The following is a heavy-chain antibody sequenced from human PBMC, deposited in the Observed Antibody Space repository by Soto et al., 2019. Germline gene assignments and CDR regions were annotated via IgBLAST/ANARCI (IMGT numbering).Heavy chain of an antibody. CDR1: GFTFSSYG. J-gene: IGHJ6*02. V-gene: IGHV3-33*01. Sequence: GGSLRLSCAASGFTFSSYGMHWVRQAPGKGLEWVAVIWYDGSNKYYADSVKGRFTISRDNSKNTLYLQMNSLRAEDTAVYYCARDGSQVEIPSIEGEYGMDVWGQGTTVTVSS. CDR2: IWYDGSNK. CDR3: ARDGSQVEIPSIEGEYGMDV. D-gene: IGHD6-6*01.